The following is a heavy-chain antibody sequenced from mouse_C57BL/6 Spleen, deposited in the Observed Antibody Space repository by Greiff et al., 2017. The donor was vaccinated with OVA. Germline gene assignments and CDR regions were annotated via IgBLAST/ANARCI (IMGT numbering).Heavy chain of an antibody. CDR1: GFTFSDYG. D-gene: IGHD4-1*01. CDR2: ISSGSSTI. CDR3: ARMGKGNAMDY. V-gene: IGHV5-17*01. Sequence: EVQLQQSGGGLVKPGGSLKLSCAASGFTFSDYGMHWVRQAPEKGLEWVAYISSGSSTIYYADTVKGRFTISRDNAKNTLFLQMTSLRSEDTAMYYCARMGKGNAMDYWGQGTSVTVSS. J-gene: IGHJ4*01.